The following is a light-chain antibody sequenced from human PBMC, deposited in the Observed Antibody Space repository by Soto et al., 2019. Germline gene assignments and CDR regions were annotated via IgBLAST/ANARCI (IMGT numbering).Light chain of an antibody. CDR2: KAS. Sequence: IQMTQSPSTLAASVGDRVTITCRASESIDSWLAWHQQKPGRAPKLLISKASSLESGVPSRFSGSGFGTEFTLTISSLQPDDFATYYCQQYNSYRAFGQGTKVDNK. CDR3: QQYNSYRA. J-gene: IGKJ1*01. CDR1: ESIDSW. V-gene: IGKV1-5*03.